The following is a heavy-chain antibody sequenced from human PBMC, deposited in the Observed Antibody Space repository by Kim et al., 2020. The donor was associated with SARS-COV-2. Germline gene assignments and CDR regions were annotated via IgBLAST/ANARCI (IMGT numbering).Heavy chain of an antibody. V-gene: IGHV3-30*03. J-gene: IGHJ4*02. Sequence: KGQFTNSRDNSKTTLYLQMNSLRAEDTAVYYCAGRHYYGSGSYYNAPFDYWGQGTLVTVSS. CDR3: AGRHYYGSGSYYNAPFDY. D-gene: IGHD3-10*01.